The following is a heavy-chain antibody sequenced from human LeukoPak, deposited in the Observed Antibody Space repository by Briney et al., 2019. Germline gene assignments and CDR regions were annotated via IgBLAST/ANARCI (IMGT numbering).Heavy chain of an antibody. CDR3: AREYQLLLDY. CDR1: VFTFSSSD. Sequence: GGSLRLSCAASVFTFSSSDMSGVRQAPGKGLEWVAVISYDGSNKYYADSVNGRFTISRDNSKNTLSLQMNSLRAVDTAVYYCAREYQLLLDYWGQGTLVTVSS. J-gene: IGHJ4*02. CDR2: ISYDGSNK. V-gene: IGHV3-30*03. D-gene: IGHD2-2*01.